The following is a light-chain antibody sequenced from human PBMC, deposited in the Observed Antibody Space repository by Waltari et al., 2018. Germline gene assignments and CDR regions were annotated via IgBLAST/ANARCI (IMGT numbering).Light chain of an antibody. J-gene: IGKJ4*01. CDR1: QSISSY. Sequence: DIQMTQSPFSLSASVGDSVTITCRASQSISSYLNWYQQKPGKAPKLLIYAASSLQSGVPSRCSGSGSGTDFTLTISSLQPEDFATYYCQQSYSTPVTFGGGTKVEIK. CDR2: AAS. CDR3: QQSYSTPVT. V-gene: IGKV1-39*01.